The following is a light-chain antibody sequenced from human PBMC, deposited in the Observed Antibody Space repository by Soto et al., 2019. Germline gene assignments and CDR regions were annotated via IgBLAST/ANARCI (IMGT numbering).Light chain of an antibody. V-gene: IGLV1-40*01. CDR2: ANT. Sequence: QSVLTQPASVSGALGQMVTISCTGSSSNIGGGYDVHANETLTRPATTLVNYANTNRPSGVPDRFSGSKSGLSASLGITGRQDEDVAVYYGQSYDSSVCGSGFVFGTGTKATVL. J-gene: IGLJ1*01. CDR1: SSNIGGGYD. CDR3: QSYDSSVCGSGFV.